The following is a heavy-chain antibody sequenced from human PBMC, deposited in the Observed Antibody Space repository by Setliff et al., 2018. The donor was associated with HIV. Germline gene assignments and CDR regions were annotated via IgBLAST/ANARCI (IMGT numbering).Heavy chain of an antibody. Sequence: SLRLSCAASGFTFSGSAMHWVRQASGKGLEWVGRIRSKANSYATAYAASVKGRFTISRDDSKNTAYLQMNSLKTEDTAVYYCTRRVPPHIAFDIWGQGTMVTVSS. V-gene: IGHV3-73*01. CDR3: TRRVPPHIAFDI. D-gene: IGHD2-21*01. J-gene: IGHJ3*02. CDR2: IRSKANSYAT. CDR1: GFTFSGSA.